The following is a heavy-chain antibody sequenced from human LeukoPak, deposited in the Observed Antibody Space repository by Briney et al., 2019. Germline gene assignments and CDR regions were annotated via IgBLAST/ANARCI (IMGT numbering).Heavy chain of an antibody. CDR3: ARGIRTGYGY. Sequence: SETLSLTCAVSGGSISSNNWWGWVRQPPGKGLEWIGEIYHSGSPNYNPSLKSRVTISVDKSRNHFSLNLSSVTAADTAVYYCARGIRTGYGYWGQGTLVTVSS. J-gene: IGHJ4*02. D-gene: IGHD1-1*01. CDR1: GGSISSNNW. V-gene: IGHV4-4*02. CDR2: IYHSGSP.